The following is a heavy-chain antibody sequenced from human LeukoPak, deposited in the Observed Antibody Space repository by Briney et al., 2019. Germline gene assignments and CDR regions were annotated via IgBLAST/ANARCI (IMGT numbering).Heavy chain of an antibody. J-gene: IGHJ4*02. CDR3: ARQRTDYYDSSGFYTFDY. V-gene: IGHV7-4-1*02. CDR2: INTNTGNP. Sequence: ASVKVSCKASGYIFTSYAMNWVRQAPGQGLEWMGWINTNTGNPTYVQGFTGRFVFSLDTSVSTAYLRISSLKAEDTAVYYCARQRTDYYDSSGFYTFDYWGQGTLVTVSS. D-gene: IGHD3-22*01. CDR1: GYIFTSYA.